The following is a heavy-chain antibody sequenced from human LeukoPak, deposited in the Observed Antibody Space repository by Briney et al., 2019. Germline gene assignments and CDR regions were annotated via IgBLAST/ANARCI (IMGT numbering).Heavy chain of an antibody. V-gene: IGHV3-48*04. CDR1: GSIFSSYT. D-gene: IGHD1-26*01. J-gene: IGHJ4*02. CDR2: IRSSGTIM. Sequence: GGSLRLSCVDSGSIFSSYTMNWVRQAPGKGLEWVSYIRSSGTIMSYADSVEGRFTISRDNAKSSLYLQMNSLRAEDTAVYYCAGTSRIVGASTIDWGQGTLVTVSS. CDR3: AGTSRIVGASTID.